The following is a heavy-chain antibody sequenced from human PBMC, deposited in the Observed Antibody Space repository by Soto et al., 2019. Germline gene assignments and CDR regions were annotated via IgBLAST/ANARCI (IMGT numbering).Heavy chain of an antibody. D-gene: IGHD5-12*01. CDR3: ARGKDIVATKIYYFDY. Sequence: QVQLVQSGAEVKKPGASVKVSCKASGYTFTGYYMHWVRQAPGQGLEWMGWINPNSGGTNYAQKFQGWVIMTRDTSISTAYMELSRLRSDDTAVYYCARGKDIVATKIYYFDYWGQGTLVTVSS. CDR2: INPNSGGT. J-gene: IGHJ4*02. CDR1: GYTFTGYY. V-gene: IGHV1-2*04.